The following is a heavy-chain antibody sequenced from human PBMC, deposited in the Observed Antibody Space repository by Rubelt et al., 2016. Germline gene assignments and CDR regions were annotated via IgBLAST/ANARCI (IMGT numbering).Heavy chain of an antibody. J-gene: IGHJ3*02. V-gene: IGHV4-59*01. CDR3: GRGRWTEYFLDAFDI. CDR2: IYYSGST. CDR1: GGSISSYY. Sequence: QVQLQESGPGLVKPSETLSLTCTVSGGSISSYYWSWIRQPPGKGLEWIGYIYYSGSTNYNPSLKIRGRISLGSSKNQFSLKLSSGTAADTGVYYCGRGRWTEYFLDAFDIWGQGTMVTVSS. D-gene: IGHD6-6*01.